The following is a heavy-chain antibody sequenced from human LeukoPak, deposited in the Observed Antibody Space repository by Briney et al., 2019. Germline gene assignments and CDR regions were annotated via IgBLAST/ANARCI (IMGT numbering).Heavy chain of an antibody. CDR1: GFTFSSSW. D-gene: IGHD6-13*01. CDR2: INSDGSIT. J-gene: IGHJ4*02. CDR3: AGVSSTLHD. V-gene: IGHV3-74*01. Sequence: GGSLRLSCAASGFTFSSSWMHWVRQAPGKGLVWVSRINSDGSITTYADSVKGRFTISRDNAKNTLFLEMNSLRAEDTAVYYCAGVSSTLHDWGQGTLVTVSS.